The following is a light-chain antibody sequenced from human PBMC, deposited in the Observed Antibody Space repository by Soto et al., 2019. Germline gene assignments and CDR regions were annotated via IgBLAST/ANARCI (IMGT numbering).Light chain of an antibody. Sequence: EIVLTQSPGTLSLSPGERATLSCRASQSVSSSYLAWYQQNRGQAPRLLIHGASSRATGIPDRFSGSGSGTDFTLTISRLEPEDFAVYYSQQYGSSRWTFGQGTKVEIK. V-gene: IGKV3-20*01. CDR3: QQYGSSRWT. J-gene: IGKJ1*01. CDR2: GAS. CDR1: QSVSSSY.